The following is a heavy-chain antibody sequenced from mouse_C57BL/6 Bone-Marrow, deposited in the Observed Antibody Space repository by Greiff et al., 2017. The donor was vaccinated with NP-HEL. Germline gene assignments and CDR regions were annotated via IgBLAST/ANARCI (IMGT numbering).Heavy chain of an antibody. D-gene: IGHD1-1*01. CDR2: IYPRSGNT. CDR3: AGGTTRYFDV. CDR1: GYTFTSYG. Sequence: QVQLKQSGAELARPGASVKLSCKASGYTFTSYGISWVKQRTGQGLEWIGEIYPRSGNTYYNEKFKGKATLTADKSSSTAYMELRSLTSEDSAVYFCAGGTTRYFDVWGTGTTVTVSS. J-gene: IGHJ1*03. V-gene: IGHV1-81*01.